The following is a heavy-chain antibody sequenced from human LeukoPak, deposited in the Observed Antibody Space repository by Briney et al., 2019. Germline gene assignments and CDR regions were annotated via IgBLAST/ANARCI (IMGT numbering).Heavy chain of an antibody. CDR1: GGSINSSSYY. J-gene: IGHJ4*02. CDR2: IYYTGST. V-gene: IGHV4-39*07. D-gene: IGHD6-13*01. CDR3: ARGLAAAGTRAFDY. Sequence: SETLSLTCTVSGGSINSSSYYWGWIRQPPGKGLEWIGTIYYTGSTNYNPSLKSRVTISVDTSKNQFSLKLSSVTAADTAVYYCARGLAAAGTRAFDYWGQGTLVTVSS.